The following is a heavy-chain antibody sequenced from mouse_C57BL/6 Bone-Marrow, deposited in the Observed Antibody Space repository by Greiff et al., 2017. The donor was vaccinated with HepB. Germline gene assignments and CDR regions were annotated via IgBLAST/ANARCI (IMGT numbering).Heavy chain of an antibody. V-gene: IGHV5-6*03. Sequence: EVKLVESGGGLVKPGGSLKLSCAASGFTFSSYGMSWVRQTPDKRLEWVATISSGGSYTYYPDSVKGRFTISRDNAKNTLYLQMSSLKSEDTAMYYCARHDRKTYYFDYWGQGTTLTVSS. J-gene: IGHJ2*01. CDR2: ISSGGSYT. CDR3: ARHDRKTYYFDY. CDR1: GFTFSSYG.